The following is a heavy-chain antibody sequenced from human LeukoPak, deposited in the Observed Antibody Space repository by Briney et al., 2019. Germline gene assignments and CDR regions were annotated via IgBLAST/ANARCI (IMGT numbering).Heavy chain of an antibody. CDR1: GGSISSYY. J-gene: IGHJ5*02. Sequence: SETLSLTCTVSGGSISSYYWSWIRQPPGKGLEWIGYIYYSGSTNYNPSLKSRVTISVDTSKNQFSLKLSSVTAADTAVYYCARGGAFDPWGQGTLVTVSS. CDR2: IYYSGST. CDR3: ARGGAFDP. V-gene: IGHV4-59*12.